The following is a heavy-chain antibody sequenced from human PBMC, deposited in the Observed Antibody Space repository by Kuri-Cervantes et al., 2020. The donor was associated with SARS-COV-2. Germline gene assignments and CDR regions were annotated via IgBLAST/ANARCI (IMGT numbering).Heavy chain of an antibody. J-gene: IGHJ4*02. CDR2: IKQDGSEK. D-gene: IGHD3-22*01. CDR3: ARISYYSDSSGYYSYYFDY. Sequence: GSLRLSWAAPGFTFSSYWMSWVRQAPGKGLEWVANIKQDGSEKYYVDSVKGRFTISRDNAKNSLYLQMNSLRAEDTAVYYCARISYYSDSSGYYSYYFDYWGQGTLVTVSS. CDR1: GFTFSSYW. V-gene: IGHV3-7*01.